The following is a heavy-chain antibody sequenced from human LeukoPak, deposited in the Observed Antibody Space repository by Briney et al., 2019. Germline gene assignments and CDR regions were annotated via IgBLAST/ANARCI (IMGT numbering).Heavy chain of an antibody. CDR2: ISSSDSTI. CDR1: GFTFSSYE. D-gene: IGHD6-19*01. Sequence: AGSLTLSCAVSGFTFSSYEMNWVRQAPGKGLEGVSYISSSDSTIYYADSVKGRFTISRDNAKNSLYLQMNSLRAEDTAVYYCARDLVAVGLFDYWGQGTMVTVSS. V-gene: IGHV3-48*03. CDR3: ARDLVAVGLFDY. J-gene: IGHJ4*02.